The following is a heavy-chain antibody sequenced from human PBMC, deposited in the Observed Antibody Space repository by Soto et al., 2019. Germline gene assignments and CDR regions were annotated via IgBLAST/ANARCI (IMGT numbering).Heavy chain of an antibody. CDR3: AKATATGGGAFDI. CDR1: GGSIRSYY. V-gene: IGHV4-59*01. J-gene: IGHJ3*02. Sequence: PSETLSLTCTVSGGSIRSYYWTWIRQPPGKGLEWLGYIFYSGSTFYNPSLKSRVTISIHTSKSQFSLQLTSVTAADTAVYYCAKATATGGGAFDICGQGTMVTVSS. CDR2: IFYSGST. D-gene: IGHD2-8*02.